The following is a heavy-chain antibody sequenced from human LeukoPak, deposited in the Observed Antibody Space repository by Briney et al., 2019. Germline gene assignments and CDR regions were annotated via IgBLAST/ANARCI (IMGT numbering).Heavy chain of an antibody. J-gene: IGHJ4*02. CDR1: GYTFTSHL. V-gene: IGHV1-46*01. CDR3: ARELPSTFYFDY. Sequence: ASVKVSCKASGYTFTSHLLHWVRQAPGQGLEWMGAINPSSGGLSFPQNSQGRVTMTRDTSTTTAYLELSSLRSEDTAIYYCARELPSTFYFDYWGQGTLLTVSS. CDR2: INPSSGGL.